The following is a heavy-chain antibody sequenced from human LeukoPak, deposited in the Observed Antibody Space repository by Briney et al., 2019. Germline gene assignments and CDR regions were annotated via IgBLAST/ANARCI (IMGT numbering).Heavy chain of an antibody. CDR2: IHYSGST. V-gene: IGHV4-39*07. J-gene: IGHJ4*02. CDR1: GGSISRSTYY. Sequence: SETLSLTCTVSGGSISRSTYYWGWIRQPPGKGLEWIGSIHYSGSTYYNPSLKSRVTISVDTSKNQFSLKLSSVTAADTAVYYCARRGQRLAYWGQGTLVTVSS. CDR3: ARRGQRLAY. D-gene: IGHD6-25*01.